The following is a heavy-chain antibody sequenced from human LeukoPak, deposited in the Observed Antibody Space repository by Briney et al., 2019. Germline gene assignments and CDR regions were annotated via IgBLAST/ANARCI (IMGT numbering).Heavy chain of an antibody. D-gene: IGHD3-9*01. V-gene: IGHV4-39*07. CDR1: SGSISRSSYY. CDR2: IYYSGSI. CDR3: ARGGYDILTGYPGEFDY. Sequence: SETLSLTCTVSSGSISRSSYYWGWIRQPPGKGLEWIGSIYYSGSIYYNPSLKSRVTISVDRSKNQFSLKLSSVTAADTAVYYCARGGYDILTGYPGEFDYWGQGTLVTVSS. J-gene: IGHJ4*02.